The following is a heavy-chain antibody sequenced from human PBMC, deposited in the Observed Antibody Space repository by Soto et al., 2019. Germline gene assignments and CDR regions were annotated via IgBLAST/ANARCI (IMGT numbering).Heavy chain of an antibody. CDR3: ARNGYTYGMDV. Sequence: SETLSLTCTVSGGSTSSGGFYWSWIRQHPGKGLEWIGYIYYSGISYYNPSLESRVSISLDTSRNQFSMTLNSVTAADTAVYYCARNGYTYGMDVGGQGATVTVSS. D-gene: IGHD5-18*01. V-gene: IGHV4-31*03. CDR1: GGSTSSGGFY. J-gene: IGHJ6*02. CDR2: IYYSGIS.